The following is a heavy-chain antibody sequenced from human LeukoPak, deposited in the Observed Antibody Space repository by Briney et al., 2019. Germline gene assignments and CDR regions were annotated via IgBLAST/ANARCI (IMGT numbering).Heavy chain of an antibody. CDR3: ARVLIVVSPWFDP. V-gene: IGHV4-59*11. CDR1: GGSLNGHY. D-gene: IGHD3-22*01. Sequence: SETLSLTCAVYGGSLNGHYWSWIRQPPGKGLEWIGYIYYSGSTNYNSSLKSRVTISVDTSKNQFSLKLSSVTAADTAVYYCARVLIVVSPWFDPWGQGTLVTVSS. CDR2: IYYSGST. J-gene: IGHJ5*02.